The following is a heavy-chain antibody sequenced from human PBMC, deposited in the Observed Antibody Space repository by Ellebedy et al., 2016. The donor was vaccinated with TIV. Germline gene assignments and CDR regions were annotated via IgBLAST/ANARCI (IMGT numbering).Heavy chain of an antibody. V-gene: IGHV4-34*01. CDR2: INHRGST. CDR1: GGSLSGHS. Sequence: SETLSLTCAVYGGSLSGHSWSWVRQPPGKGLEWIGEINHRGSTTYNQSLRSRVTISIDTSKHQFSLRLSAVTAADTAVCYCARGNFQDVDLDHWYFDLWGRGTLVTVSS. J-gene: IGHJ2*01. D-gene: IGHD2/OR15-2a*01. CDR3: ARGNFQDVDLDHWYFDL.